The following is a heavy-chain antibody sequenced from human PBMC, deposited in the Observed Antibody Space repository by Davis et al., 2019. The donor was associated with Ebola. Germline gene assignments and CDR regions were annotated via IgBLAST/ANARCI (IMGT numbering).Heavy chain of an antibody. V-gene: IGHV1-24*01. CDR1: GNTLRKLS. CDR2: FNPEDSEA. J-gene: IGHJ5*02. D-gene: IGHD2-2*01. Sequence: AASVKVSCKVSGNTLRKLSIYWVRHAPGVGLEWMGGFNPEDSEAIYAQKFQGRVIVTEDTSTETAHMELTSLKFEDTAIYYCVTSRWFDPWGQGTLVTVSS. CDR3: VTSRWFDP.